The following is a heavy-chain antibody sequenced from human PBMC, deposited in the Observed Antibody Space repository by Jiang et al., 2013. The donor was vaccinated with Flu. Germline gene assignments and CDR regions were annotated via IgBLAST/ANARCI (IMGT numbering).Heavy chain of an antibody. V-gene: IGHV4-59*13. Sequence: GSGLVKPSETLSLTCTVSGGSISSYYWSWIRQPPGKGLEWIGYIYYSGSTNYNPSLKSRVTISVDTSKNQFSLKLSSVTAADTAVYYCARAYYGDAKGGNWFDPGAREPWSPSPQ. CDR1: GGSISSYY. D-gene: IGHD4-17*01. J-gene: IGHJ5*02. CDR2: IYYSGST. CDR3: ARAYYGDAKGGNWFDP.